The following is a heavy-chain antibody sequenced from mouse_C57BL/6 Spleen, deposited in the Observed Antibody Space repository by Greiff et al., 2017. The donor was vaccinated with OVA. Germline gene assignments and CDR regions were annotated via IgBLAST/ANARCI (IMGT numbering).Heavy chain of an antibody. CDR2: IDPSDSYT. D-gene: IGHD1-1*01. J-gene: IGHJ1*03. CDR1: CYTFTSYW. Sequence: QVQLQQPGAELVMPGASVKLSCKASCYTFTSYWMHWVKQRPGQGLAWIGEIDPSDSYTNYNQKFKGKSTLTVDKSSSTAYMQLSSLTSEDSAVYYCARSYDYGSSLDVWGTGITVSVSS. CDR3: ARSYDYGSSLDV. V-gene: IGHV1-69*01.